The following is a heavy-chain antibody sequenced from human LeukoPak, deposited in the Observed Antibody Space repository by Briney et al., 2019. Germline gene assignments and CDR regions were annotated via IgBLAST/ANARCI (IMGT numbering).Heavy chain of an antibody. J-gene: IGHJ5*02. V-gene: IGHV3-21*01. CDR2: ISSSSSYI. D-gene: IGHD1-26*01. CDR1: GFTFSSYA. Sequence: GGSLRLSYAASGFTFSSYAMSRVRQAPGKGLEWVSSISSSSSYIYYADSVKGRFTISRDNAKNSLYLQMNSLRAEDTAVYYCARDQGGYPNWFDPWGQGTLVTVSS. CDR3: ARDQGGYPNWFDP.